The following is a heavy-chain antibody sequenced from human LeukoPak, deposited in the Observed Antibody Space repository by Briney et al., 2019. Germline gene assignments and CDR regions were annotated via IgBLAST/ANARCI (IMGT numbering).Heavy chain of an antibody. Sequence: GGSLRLSCTASGFAFGSYAMAWVRQTPGKGLEGVAAIGSDYDRVHEDSVKGRFTISRDNSKSTLYLQMDSLRPEDTAVYFCAKSAGVATIYFDCWGQGALVTVSS. CDR1: GFAFGSYA. V-gene: IGHV3-23*01. J-gene: IGHJ4*02. CDR2: IGSDYDR. D-gene: IGHD5-12*01. CDR3: AKSAGVATIYFDC.